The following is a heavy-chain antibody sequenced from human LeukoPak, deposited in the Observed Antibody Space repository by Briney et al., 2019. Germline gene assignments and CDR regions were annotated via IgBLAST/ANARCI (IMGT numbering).Heavy chain of an antibody. Sequence: GGSLRLSCAASGFTFSSYAMSWVRQAPGKGLEWVSAISGSGVTTHYADSVKGRFTISRDNSKNMLYLQMNSLKTEDTAVYFCTTDYYDSSGYVFWGQGTLVTVSS. J-gene: IGHJ4*02. CDR2: ISGSGVTT. CDR1: GFTFSSYA. D-gene: IGHD3-22*01. V-gene: IGHV3-23*01. CDR3: TTDYYDSSGYVF.